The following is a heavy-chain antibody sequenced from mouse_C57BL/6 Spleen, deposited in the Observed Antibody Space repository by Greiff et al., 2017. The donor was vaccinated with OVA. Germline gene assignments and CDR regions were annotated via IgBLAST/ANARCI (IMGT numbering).Heavy chain of an antibody. V-gene: IGHV5-4*01. Sequence: EVKVVESGGGLVKPGGSLKLSCAASGFTFSSYAMSWVRQTPEKRLEWVATISDGGSYTYYPDNVKGRFTISRDNAKNNLYLQMSHLKSEDTAMYYCAREWLLRGVDYWGQGTSVTVSS. CDR3: AREWLLRGVDY. J-gene: IGHJ4*01. CDR1: GFTFSSYA. CDR2: ISDGGSYT. D-gene: IGHD2-3*01.